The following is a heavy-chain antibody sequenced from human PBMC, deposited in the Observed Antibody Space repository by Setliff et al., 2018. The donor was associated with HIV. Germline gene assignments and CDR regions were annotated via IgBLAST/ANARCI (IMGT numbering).Heavy chain of an antibody. CDR2: IYTSGST. CDR1: GGSIFNYY. CDR3: ARGNDRLVGGKHLDY. J-gene: IGHJ4*02. V-gene: IGHV4-4*07. D-gene: IGHD1-26*01. Sequence: SETLSLPCSVSGGSIFNYYWSWIRQPSGKGLEWIGHIYTSGSTNGHTTYNPSLRSRVTMAIDTSKKQFSLIVTSVTAADTAVYYCARGNDRLVGGKHLDYWGQGALVTVSS.